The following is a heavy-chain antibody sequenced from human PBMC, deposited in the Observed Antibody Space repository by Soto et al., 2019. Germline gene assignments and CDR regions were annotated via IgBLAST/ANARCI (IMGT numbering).Heavy chain of an antibody. CDR3: ARATHQLRFLEWTYNWFDP. CDR1: GYTFTSYG. CDR2: ISAYNGNT. D-gene: IGHD3-3*01. J-gene: IGHJ5*02. V-gene: IGHV1-18*04. Sequence: QVQLVQSGAEVKKPGASVKVSCKASGYTFTSYGISWVRQAPGQGLEWMGWISAYNGNTNYAQKLQGRVTMTTDTSTSTAYMELRSLRSDDTAVYYCARATHQLRFLEWTYNWFDPWGQGTLVTVSS.